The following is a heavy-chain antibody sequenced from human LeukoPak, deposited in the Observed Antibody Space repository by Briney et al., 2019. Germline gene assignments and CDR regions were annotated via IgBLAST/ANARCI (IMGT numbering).Heavy chain of an antibody. CDR3: ARHSQWEILADY. V-gene: IGHV3-23*01. D-gene: IGHD1-26*01. CDR2: VTGNGDNT. CDR1: GFTFSSYA. Sequence: GGSLRLSCAASGFTFSSYAMSWVRQAPGKGLEWVSSVTGNGDNTFHADSVKGRFTISRDNSKNMLYLQINSLRAEDTAVYYCARHSQWEILADYWGQGTLVTVSS. J-gene: IGHJ4*02.